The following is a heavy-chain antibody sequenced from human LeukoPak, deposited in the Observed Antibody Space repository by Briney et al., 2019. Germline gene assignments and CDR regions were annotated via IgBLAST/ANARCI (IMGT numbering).Heavy chain of an antibody. V-gene: IGHV4-38-2*02. D-gene: IGHD6-6*01. CDR2: IYHGGST. J-gene: IGHJ4*02. CDR3: ANSRDRSNIAARRFRVADRHFVY. CDR1: GYSISSAYY. Sequence: SETLSLTCSVSGYSISSAYYWDWIRQPPGKGLEWLGTIYHGGSTYYNPSLKSRVTISVDTSKNQFSLKLSSVTAADTAIYYCANSRDRSNIAARRFRVADRHFVYWGQGTLVTVSS.